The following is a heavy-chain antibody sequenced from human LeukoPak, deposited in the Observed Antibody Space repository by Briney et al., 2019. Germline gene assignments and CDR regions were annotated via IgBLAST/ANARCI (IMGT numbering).Heavy chain of an antibody. V-gene: IGHV3-48*03. CDR1: GFTFNSYS. J-gene: IGHJ4*02. CDR2: ISSSDSTI. D-gene: IGHD3-22*01. Sequence: GGSLRLSCAASGFTFNSYSMHWVRQAPGKGLEWVSYISSSDSTIYYADSVKGRFTISRDNAKNSLYLQMNSLRAEDTAVYYCAREMDYYDSRPIDYWGQGTLVTVSS. CDR3: AREMDYYDSRPIDY.